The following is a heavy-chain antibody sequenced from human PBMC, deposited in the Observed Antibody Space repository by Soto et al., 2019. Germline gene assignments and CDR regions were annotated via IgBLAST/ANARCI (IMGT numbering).Heavy chain of an antibody. CDR3: AKMSSANYHHPLFS. Sequence: QVQLVESGGGLVQTSGSLRIACVASGFTFSDYYMSWVRQAPGKGLEWVSYISSSGNTIYYADCVKGRFTISRDNAKHAVYLQMSSLRAEDTALYFCAKMSSANYHHPLFSWGQGTLVTVSS. CDR2: ISSSGNTI. V-gene: IGHV3-11*01. CDR1: GFTFSDYY. D-gene: IGHD3-22*01. J-gene: IGHJ4*02.